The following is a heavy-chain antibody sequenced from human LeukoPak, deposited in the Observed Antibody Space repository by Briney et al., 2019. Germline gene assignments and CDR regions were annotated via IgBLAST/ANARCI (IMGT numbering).Heavy chain of an antibody. V-gene: IGHV1-18*01. J-gene: IGHJ6*03. D-gene: IGHD5-12*01. CDR1: GYTFTSYG. CDR2: ISAYNGNT. CDR3: ARGYSGYELLEYYYYYYMDV. Sequence: ASVKVSCKASGYTFTSYGISWVRQAPGQGLEWMGWISAYNGNTNYAQKLQGRVTMTTDTSTSTAYMDLSSLRSEDTAVYYCARGYSGYELLEYYYYYYMDVWGKGTTVTISS.